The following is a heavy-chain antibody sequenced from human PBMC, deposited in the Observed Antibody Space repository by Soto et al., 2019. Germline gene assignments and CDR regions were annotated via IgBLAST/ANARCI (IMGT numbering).Heavy chain of an antibody. J-gene: IGHJ4*02. CDR2: IDPSNSYV. D-gene: IGHD3-10*01. Sequence: GESLKISFQPFEYSFSIFLCSWVRQLPVTGLEWLGRIDPSNSYVPYSPSFQGEVTISVHRSARTALLHWTSLKPSDSATYCCARHKAGSGTANFDFLGQGSPVTVSS. V-gene: IGHV5-10-1*04. CDR1: EYSFSIFL. CDR3: ARHKAGSGTANFDF.